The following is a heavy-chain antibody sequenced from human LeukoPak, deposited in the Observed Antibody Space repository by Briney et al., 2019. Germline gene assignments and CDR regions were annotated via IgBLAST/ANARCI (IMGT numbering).Heavy chain of an antibody. CDR1: EFSVGSNY. Sequence: GGSLRLSCAASEFSVGSNYMTWVRQAPGKGLEWVAFIRYDGSNKYYADSVKGRFTISRDNSKNTLYLHMNSLRAEDSAVYYCAKDVKGYYYDSSGYYDPYYFDYWGQGTLVTVSS. V-gene: IGHV3-30*02. D-gene: IGHD3-22*01. J-gene: IGHJ4*02. CDR3: AKDVKGYYYDSSGYYDPYYFDY. CDR2: IRYDGSNK.